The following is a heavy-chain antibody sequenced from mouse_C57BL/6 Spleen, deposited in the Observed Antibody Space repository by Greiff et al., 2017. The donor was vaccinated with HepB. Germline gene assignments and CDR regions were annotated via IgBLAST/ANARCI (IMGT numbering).Heavy chain of an antibody. CDR1: GFTFSDYG. J-gene: IGHJ2*01. Sequence: EVKLMESGGGLVKPGGSLKLSCAASGFTFSDYGMHWVRQAPEKGLEWVAYISSGSSTIYYADTVKGRFTISRDNAKNTLFLQMTSLRSEDTAMYYCASPYDGYYQGYFDYWGQGTTLTVSS. CDR3: ASPYDGYYQGYFDY. D-gene: IGHD2-3*01. CDR2: ISSGSSTI. V-gene: IGHV5-17*01.